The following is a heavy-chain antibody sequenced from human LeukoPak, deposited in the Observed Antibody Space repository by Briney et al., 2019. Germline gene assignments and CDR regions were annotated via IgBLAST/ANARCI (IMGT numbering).Heavy chain of an antibody. J-gene: IGHJ4*02. V-gene: IGHV1-46*01. CDR3: ARVSYCSGGSCYSLTY. CDR2: INPSGGST. CDR1: GYTFTSYY. D-gene: IGHD2-15*01. Sequence: VASVKVSCKASGYTFTSYYMHWVRQAPGQGLEWMGIINPSGGSTSYAQKFQGRATMTRDTSTSTVYMELSSLRSEDTAVYYCARVSYCSGGSCYSLTYWGQGTLVTVSS.